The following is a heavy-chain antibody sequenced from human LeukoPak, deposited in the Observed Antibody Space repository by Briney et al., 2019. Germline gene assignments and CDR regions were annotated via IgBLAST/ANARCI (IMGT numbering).Heavy chain of an antibody. CDR2: INWNGGST. Sequence: GGSLRLSCAASGFTFDDYGMSWVRQAPGKGLEWVSGINWNGGSTGYADSVKGRFTFSRDNAKNSLYLQMNSLRAEDTALYYCARGNGYSSSWYSDNWFDPWGQGTLVTVSS. D-gene: IGHD6-13*01. J-gene: IGHJ5*02. CDR1: GFTFDDYG. V-gene: IGHV3-20*04. CDR3: ARGNGYSSSWYSDNWFDP.